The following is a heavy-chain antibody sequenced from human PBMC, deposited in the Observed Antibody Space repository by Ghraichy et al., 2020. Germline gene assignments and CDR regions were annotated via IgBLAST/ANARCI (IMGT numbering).Heavy chain of an antibody. Sequence: GGSLRLSCAASGFTFSSYSMNWVRQAPGKGLEWVSSISSSSSSYIYYADSVKGRFTISRDNAKNSLYLQMNSLRAEDTAVYYCARDLNDYGDYGRLHYGMDVWGQGTTVTVYS. CDR3: ARDLNDYGDYGRLHYGMDV. CDR1: GFTFSSYS. J-gene: IGHJ6*02. V-gene: IGHV3-21*01. D-gene: IGHD4-17*01. CDR2: ISSSSSSYI.